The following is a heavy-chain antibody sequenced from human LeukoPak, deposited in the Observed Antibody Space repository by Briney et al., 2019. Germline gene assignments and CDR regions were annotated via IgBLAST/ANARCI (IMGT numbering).Heavy chain of an antibody. CDR2: IYYSGST. Sequence: SETLSLTCTVSGGSISSYYWSWIRPPPGKGLERIGYIYYSGSTNYNPSLKSRVTISVDTSKNQFSLKLSSVTAADTAVYYCARSQLWFDYWGQGTLVTVSS. CDR1: GGSISSYY. J-gene: IGHJ5*01. D-gene: IGHD2-2*01. CDR3: ARSQLWFDY. V-gene: IGHV4-59*01.